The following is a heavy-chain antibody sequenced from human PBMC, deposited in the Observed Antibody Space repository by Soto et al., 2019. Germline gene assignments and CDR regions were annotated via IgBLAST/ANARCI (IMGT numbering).Heavy chain of an antibody. J-gene: IGHJ5*02. CDR2: LLRPGRST. Sequence: GSLRLSCAASGFMFSDYAMTWARQAPGKELEWVSGLLRPGRSTYYADSVKGRFTISGDTSANTVYLQMDSLRAEDTAVYYCAKDAIANDGIWLMDSWGQGTVVTVSS. V-gene: IGHV3-23*01. CDR1: GFMFSDYA. D-gene: IGHD3-16*01. CDR3: AKDAIANDGIWLMDS.